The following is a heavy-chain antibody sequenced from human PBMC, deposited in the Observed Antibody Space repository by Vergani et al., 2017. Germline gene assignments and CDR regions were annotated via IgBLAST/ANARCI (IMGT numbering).Heavy chain of an antibody. Sequence: QVQLQESGPGLVKPSETLSLTCTVSGGSVSSGRYYWSWIRQPPGKGLEWIGYIYYSGSTNYKPPLKSRVTISVDTSKNQFSLKLSSVTAADKAVYDCAGVGSTTTVVTPSGNYYYYCMDVWGQGTTVTVSS. V-gene: IGHV4-61*01. CDR3: AGVGSTTTVVTPSGNYYYYCMDV. CDR2: IYYSGST. D-gene: IGHD4-23*01. CDR1: GGSVSSGRYY. J-gene: IGHJ6*02.